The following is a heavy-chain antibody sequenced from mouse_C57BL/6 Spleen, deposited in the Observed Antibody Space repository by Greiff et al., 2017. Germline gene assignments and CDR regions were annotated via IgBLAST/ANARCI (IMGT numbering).Heavy chain of an antibody. J-gene: IGHJ2*01. V-gene: IGHV1-52*01. CDR1: GYTFTSYW. CDR3: ARGIYYYGSSSYYFDY. D-gene: IGHD1-1*01. Sequence: FQLQQPGAELVRPGSSVKLSCKASGYTFTSYWMHWVKQRPIQGLEWIGNIDPSDSETHYNQKFKDKATGTVDKSSSTAYMQLSSLTSEDSAVYYCARGIYYYGSSSYYFDYWGQGTTLTVSS. CDR2: IDPSDSET.